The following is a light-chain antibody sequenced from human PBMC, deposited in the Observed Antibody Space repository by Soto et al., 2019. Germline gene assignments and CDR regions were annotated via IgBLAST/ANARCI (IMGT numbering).Light chain of an antibody. CDR2: EVN. CDR1: SNDVGDYKY. V-gene: IGLV2-14*01. J-gene: IGLJ2*01. Sequence: QPVLTQPASVSGSPGQSITIACTGTSNDVGDYKYVSWYQHHPGKAPKLLIFEVNNRPSGVSYRFSGSKFGNTASLTISGLQAEDEADYFCTSYATYSTLVFGGGTKVTVL. CDR3: TSYATYSTLV.